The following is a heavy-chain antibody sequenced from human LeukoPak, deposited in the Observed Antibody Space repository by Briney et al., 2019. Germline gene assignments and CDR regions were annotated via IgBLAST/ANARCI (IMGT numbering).Heavy chain of an antibody. J-gene: IGHJ4*02. V-gene: IGHV4-34*09. CDR2: IYYSGST. D-gene: IGHD3-10*01. CDR1: GGSFSGYY. Sequence: SSETLSLTCAVYGGSFSGYYWSWIRQPPGKGLEWIGYIYYSGSTYYNPSLKSRVTISVDTSKNQFSLKLSSVTAADTAVYYCARTMVRGVIIDYWGQGTLVTVSS. CDR3: ARTMVRGVIIDY.